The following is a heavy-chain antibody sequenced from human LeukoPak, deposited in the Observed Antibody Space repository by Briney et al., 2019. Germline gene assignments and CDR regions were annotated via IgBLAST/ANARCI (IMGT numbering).Heavy chain of an antibody. Sequence: GGSLRLSCAAAGFTFDDYAMHWVRQAPGKGLEWVSLISGDGGSTYYADSVKGRFTISRDNSKNSLYLQMNSLRTEDTALYYCAKGYVKGITAKAVVDYWGQGTLVTVSS. CDR2: ISGDGGST. V-gene: IGHV3-43*02. J-gene: IGHJ4*02. D-gene: IGHD5-18*01. CDR1: GFTFDDYA. CDR3: AKGYVKGITAKAVVDY.